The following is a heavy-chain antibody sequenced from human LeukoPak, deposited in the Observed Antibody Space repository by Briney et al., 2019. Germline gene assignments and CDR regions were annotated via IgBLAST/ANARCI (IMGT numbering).Heavy chain of an antibody. CDR2: IYYSGNT. D-gene: IGHD3-22*01. J-gene: IGHJ4*02. V-gene: IGHV4-39*01. CDR1: GGSISSSNYY. CDR3: VRHAYNYDSSGYYYYFDY. Sequence: PSETLSLTCTVSGGSISSSNYYWGWIRQPPGKGLEWIGSIYYSGNTYDNPSLKSRVTISVDTSKNQFSLKLSSVTAADTALYYCVRHAYNYDSSGYYYYFDYWGQGTLVTVSS.